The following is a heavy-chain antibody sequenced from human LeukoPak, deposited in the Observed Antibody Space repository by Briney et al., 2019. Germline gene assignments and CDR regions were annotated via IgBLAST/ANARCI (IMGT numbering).Heavy chain of an antibody. Sequence: GGSLRLSCAASGFTFSSYGMSWVRQAPGKGLEWVSAISGSGGSTYYADSVKGRFTISRDNSKNTLYLRMNSLRAEDTAVYYCARVLSGRGSLYYYYYYMDVWGKGTTVTISS. V-gene: IGHV3-23*01. D-gene: IGHD3-10*01. CDR3: ARVLSGRGSLYYYYYYMDV. CDR2: ISGSGGST. CDR1: GFTFSSYG. J-gene: IGHJ6*03.